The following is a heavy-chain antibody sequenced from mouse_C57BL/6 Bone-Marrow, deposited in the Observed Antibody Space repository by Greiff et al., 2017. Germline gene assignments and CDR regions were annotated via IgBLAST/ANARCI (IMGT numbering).Heavy chain of an antibody. CDR3: ARHGSSYNYAMDY. CDR2: ISSGGSYT. D-gene: IGHD1-1*01. V-gene: IGHV5-6*01. J-gene: IGHJ4*01. Sequence: EVQRVESGGDLVKPGGSLKLSCAASGFTFSSYGMSWVRQTPDKRLEWVATISSGGSYTYYPDSVKGRFTISRDNAKNTLYLQMSSRKSEDTAMYYCARHGSSYNYAMDYWGQGTSVTVSS. CDR1: GFTFSSYG.